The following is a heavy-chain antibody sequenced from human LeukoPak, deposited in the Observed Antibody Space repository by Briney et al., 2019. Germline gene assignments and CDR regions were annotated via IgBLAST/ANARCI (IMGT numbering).Heavy chain of an antibody. Sequence: ASVKVSCKVSGYTLTELSMHWVRQAPGKGLEWMGGFDPEDGETIYAQKFQGRVTMTEDTSTDTAYMELSSLRSEDTAVYYRATGLYYYGSGSYYIDYWGQGTLVTVSS. D-gene: IGHD3-10*01. CDR3: ATGLYYYGSGSYYIDY. J-gene: IGHJ4*02. V-gene: IGHV1-24*01. CDR1: GYTLTELS. CDR2: FDPEDGET.